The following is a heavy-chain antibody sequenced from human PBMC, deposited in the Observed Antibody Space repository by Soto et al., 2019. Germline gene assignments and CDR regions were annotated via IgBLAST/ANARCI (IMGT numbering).Heavy chain of an antibody. CDR1: GGSLSANY. CDR2: VNHSGGT. D-gene: IGHD2-15*01. CDR3: ASARFDS. Sequence: SETLSLTCAVYGGSLSANYWTWIRQPPGKGLEWIGEVNHSGGTNYNPSLRCRVTISVDTSQYQFTLKLSSVTAADTAMYYCASARFDSWGQGTLVTVSS. V-gene: IGHV4-34*01. J-gene: IGHJ4*02.